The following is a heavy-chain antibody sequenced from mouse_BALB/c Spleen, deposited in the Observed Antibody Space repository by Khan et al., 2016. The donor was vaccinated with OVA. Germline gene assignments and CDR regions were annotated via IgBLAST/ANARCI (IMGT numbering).Heavy chain of an antibody. CDR2: INTNTGEP. D-gene: IGHD3-3*01. V-gene: IGHV9-3*02. J-gene: IGHJ4*01. Sequence: QIQLVQSGPELKKPGETVKISCKASAYTFTNYGLNWVKQAPGMGLKWMGWINTNTGEPTYVEEFKGRFAFSLETSASTAFLQINNLKNEDTATXCCARRFRTAYPLYYYPMDYWGQGTTVTVSS. CDR3: ARRFRTAYPLYYYPMDY. CDR1: AYTFTNYG.